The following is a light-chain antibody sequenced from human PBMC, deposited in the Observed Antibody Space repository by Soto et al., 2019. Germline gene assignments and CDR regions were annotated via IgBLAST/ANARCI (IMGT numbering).Light chain of an antibody. V-gene: IGKV3-15*01. J-gene: IGKJ1*01. CDR2: GAS. CDR1: QSVSSN. CDR3: QQYHNWWT. Sequence: EIVMTQSPATLSVSPGERATLSCRASQSVSSNLAWYQQKPGQAPRLLIYGASTRATGVPTRFSGSGSGTEFTLTVSSLQSEDFAVYYCQQYHNWWTFGQGNKVEIK.